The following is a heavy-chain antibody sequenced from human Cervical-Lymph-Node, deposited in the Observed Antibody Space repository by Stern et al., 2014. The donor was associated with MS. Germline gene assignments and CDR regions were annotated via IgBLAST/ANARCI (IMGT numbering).Heavy chain of an antibody. Sequence: LQLQESGPELVKPSQTLSLTCTVSGASISSGDYYWSWIRQPPGKGLEWIGYIDHSETTYYSPSLKSRLAISIDTSKNQFSLRLTSVTAADTAVYYCARDFTVAGSFDYWGQGTLVTVSS. V-gene: IGHV4-30-4*01. CDR3: ARDFTVAGSFDY. D-gene: IGHD6-19*01. CDR2: IDHSETT. J-gene: IGHJ4*02. CDR1: GASISSGDYY.